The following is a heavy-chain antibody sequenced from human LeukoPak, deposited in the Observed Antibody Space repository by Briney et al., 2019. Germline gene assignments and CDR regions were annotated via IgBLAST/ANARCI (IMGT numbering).Heavy chain of an antibody. V-gene: IGHV3-48*01. J-gene: IGHJ4*02. Sequence: GGSLRLSCAASGFTFSSYSMNWVRQAPGKGLEWVSYISSSSTIYYADSVKGRFTISRDNAKNSLYLQMNSLRAEDTAVYYCAREPTNFDYWGQGTLVTVSS. CDR3: AREPTNFDY. CDR1: GFTFSSYS. CDR2: ISSSSTI. D-gene: IGHD1-14*01.